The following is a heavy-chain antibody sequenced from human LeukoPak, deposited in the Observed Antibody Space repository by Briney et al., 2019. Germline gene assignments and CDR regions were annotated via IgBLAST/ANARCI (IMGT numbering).Heavy chain of an antibody. CDR3: ANTFNSTGFYYPH. D-gene: IGHD3-22*01. V-gene: IGHV1-2*02. CDR2: INPNSGGT. CDR1: GYTFTGYY. J-gene: IGHJ4*02. Sequence: ASVKVSCKASGYTFTGYYMHWVRQAPGQGLEWMGWINPNSGGTNYAQTFQGRVTMTRDTSISTAYMDLSRLRSDDTAVYFCANTFNSTGFYYPHWGQGTLVTVSS.